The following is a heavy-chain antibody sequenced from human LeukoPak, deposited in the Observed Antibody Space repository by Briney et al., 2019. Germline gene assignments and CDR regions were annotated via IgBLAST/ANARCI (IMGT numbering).Heavy chain of an antibody. CDR2: IWYDGSNK. D-gene: IGHD6-13*01. CDR3: ARGGSVTAPGGPYFGMDV. CDR1: GFTFSSYG. Sequence: GGSLRLSCAASGFTFSSYGMHWVRQAPGKGLEWVAVIWYDGSNKYYADSLKGRFTISRDNAKNSLYLQVNSLRAEDTAVYYCARGGSVTAPGGPYFGMDVWGQGTTVTVSS. V-gene: IGHV3-33*01. J-gene: IGHJ6*02.